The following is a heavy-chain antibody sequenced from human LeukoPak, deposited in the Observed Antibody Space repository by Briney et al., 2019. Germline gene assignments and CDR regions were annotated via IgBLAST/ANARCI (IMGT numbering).Heavy chain of an antibody. V-gene: IGHV3-66*01. J-gene: IGHJ4*02. CDR3: ARMAVVRGVPFDY. D-gene: IGHD3-10*01. CDR1: GFTVSSNY. CDR2: IYSGGST. Sequence: GGSLRLSCAASGFTVSSNYMSWVRQAPGKGLEWVSVIYSGGSTYYADSVKGRFTISRDNSKNTLYLQMNSLRAEDTAVYYRARMAVVRGVPFDYWGQGTLVTVSS.